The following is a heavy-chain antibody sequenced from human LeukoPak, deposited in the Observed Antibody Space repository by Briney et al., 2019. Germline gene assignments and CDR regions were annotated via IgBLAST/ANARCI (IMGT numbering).Heavy chain of an antibody. Sequence: SETLSLTCAVYGGSFSGYYWSWIRQPPGKGLEWIGEINHSGSTNYNPSLKSRVTISVDTSKNRFSLKLSSVTAADTAVYYCARGIVVVPAAISLSRPGARFDYWGQGTLVTVSS. CDR2: INHSGST. D-gene: IGHD2-2*02. CDR3: ARGIVVVPAAISLSRPGARFDY. CDR1: GGSFSGYY. V-gene: IGHV4-34*01. J-gene: IGHJ4*02.